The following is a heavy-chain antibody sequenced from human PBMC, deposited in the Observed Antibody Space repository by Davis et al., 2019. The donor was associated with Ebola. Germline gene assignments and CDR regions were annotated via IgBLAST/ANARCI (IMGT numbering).Heavy chain of an antibody. CDR2: IYYSGST. D-gene: IGHD4-17*01. J-gene: IGHJ6*02. CDR1: GGSISSGGYY. V-gene: IGHV4-31*03. Sequence: LRLSCTVSGGSISSGGYYWSWIRQHPGKGLEWIGYIYYSGSTYYNPSLKSRVTISVDTSKNQFSLKLSSVTAADTAVYYCARDGDPSRRHYGMDVWGQGTTVTVSS. CDR3: ARDGDPSRRHYGMDV.